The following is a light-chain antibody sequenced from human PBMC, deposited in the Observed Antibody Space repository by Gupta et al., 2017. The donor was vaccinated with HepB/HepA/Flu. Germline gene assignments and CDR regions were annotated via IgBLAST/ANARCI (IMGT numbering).Light chain of an antibody. CDR2: DVI. CDR1: SSDVGGYTY. J-gene: IGLJ1*01. V-gene: IGLV2-11*01. CDR3: CSYAGTYAFYV. Sequence: QSALPQPRSVSGSPGQSVTISCTGTSSDVGGYTYVSWYQQNPGKAPKLIIYDVIKRPSGVPNRFSGSKSDNTASLTISGLQAEDEADYYCCSYAGTYAFYVFGSGTKVTVL.